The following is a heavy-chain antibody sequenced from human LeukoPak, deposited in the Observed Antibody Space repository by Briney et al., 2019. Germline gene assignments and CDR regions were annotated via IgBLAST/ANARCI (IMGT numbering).Heavy chain of an antibody. D-gene: IGHD6-6*01. CDR3: AKGLYSSSSIFDY. J-gene: IGHJ4*02. Sequence: GGSLRLSCAASGFTFTSYSMNWVRQAPGKGLEWVSTISGGGGSTYYADSVKGRFTISRDNSKNTLYLQVNSLRAEDTAVYYCAKGLYSSSSIFDYWGQGTLVTVSS. V-gene: IGHV3-23*01. CDR1: GFTFTSYS. CDR2: ISGGGGST.